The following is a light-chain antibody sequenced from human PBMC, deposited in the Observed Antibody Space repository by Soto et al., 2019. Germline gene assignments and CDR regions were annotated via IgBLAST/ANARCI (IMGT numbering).Light chain of an antibody. J-gene: IGLJ3*02. CDR2: MST. Sequence: QSVLTQPPSASGTPGQRVTISCSGSRSNIETNDVYWYQQLPGTAPKLLIYMSTRRPSGVPHRFSGSKSGASASLVIGGLRSEDELDYYCAAWDDSLNIWVFGGGTKVTVL. CDR3: AAWDDSLNIWV. CDR1: RSNIETND. V-gene: IGLV1-47*01.